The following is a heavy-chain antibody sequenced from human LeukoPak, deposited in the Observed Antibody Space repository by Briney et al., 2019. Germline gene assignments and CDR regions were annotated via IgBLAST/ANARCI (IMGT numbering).Heavy chain of an antibody. CDR2: ISGSGGTT. D-gene: IGHD4-17*01. V-gene: IGHV3-23*01. CDR1: GFSFSSYA. J-gene: IGHJ4*02. CDR3: AKAATVTTYALADY. Sequence: GGSLRLSCAASGFSFSSYAINWVRQAPGKGLEWVSAISGSGGTTYYADSVKGRFTISRDNSKNTLYLQMNSLRAEDTAIYYCAKAATVTTYALADYWGRGTLVTVSS.